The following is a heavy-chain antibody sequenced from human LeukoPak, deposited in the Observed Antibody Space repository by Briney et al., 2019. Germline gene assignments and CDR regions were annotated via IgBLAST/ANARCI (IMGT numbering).Heavy chain of an antibody. CDR3: AKDSLSSSWYSAFDV. D-gene: IGHD6-13*01. CDR1: GFTFNTYA. CDR2: ISSGGFT. Sequence: GGSPRLSCAASGFTFNTYAMSWVRQAPGKGLEWVSAISSGGFTYYPDSVKGRFTISRDNSKNTLYLQMNSLRVEDTAIYYCAKDSLSSSWYSAFDVWGQGTMVTVSP. V-gene: IGHV3-23*01. J-gene: IGHJ3*01.